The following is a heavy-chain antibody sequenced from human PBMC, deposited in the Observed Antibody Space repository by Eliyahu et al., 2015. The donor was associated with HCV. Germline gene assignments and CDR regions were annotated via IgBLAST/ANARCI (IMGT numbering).Heavy chain of an antibody. CDR3: TRDDVIVPTTVEFGRDGMDV. CDR1: GFXLXXYX. CDR2: ISSGSDTI. J-gene: IGHJ6*02. Sequence: EEQLVESGGGVVQPGGSLXLSXVASGFXLXXYXLNWVRQAPGKGLQWVSFISSGSDTIYYADSLRGRFTISRDNAKNSMYLQMKDLRDEDTAVYYCTRDDVIVPTTVEFGRDGMDVWGQGTMVTVSS. D-gene: IGHD2/OR15-2a*01. V-gene: IGHV3-48*02.